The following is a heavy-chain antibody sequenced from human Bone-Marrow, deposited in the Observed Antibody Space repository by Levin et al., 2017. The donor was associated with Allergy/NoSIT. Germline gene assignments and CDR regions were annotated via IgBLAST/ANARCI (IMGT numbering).Heavy chain of an antibody. CDR1: GFTFINYS. V-gene: IGHV3-48*04. J-gene: IGHJ4*02. Sequence: GESLKISCAASGFTFINYSMNWVRQAPGKGLEWVSYISSTSTTIYYADSVKGRFTNSRDNAKNSLYLQMNSLRAEDTGIYYCTRDPGSYLGFDYWGQGTPVTVSS. CDR2: ISSTSTTI. CDR3: TRDPGSYLGFDY. D-gene: IGHD1-26*01.